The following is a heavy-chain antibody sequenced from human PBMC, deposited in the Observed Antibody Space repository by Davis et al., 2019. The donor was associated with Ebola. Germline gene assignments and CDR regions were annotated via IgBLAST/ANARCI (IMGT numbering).Heavy chain of an antibody. D-gene: IGHD3-22*01. CDR3: ASLRQTYDSSGYSQPFDY. CDR2: FYYTGTT. Sequence: SETLSLTCTVSGDSITSSDYYWGWIRQSPGKGLEWIGTFYYTGTTFYNPSLKSRITVSVDPSKNQFSLKLNSVTAADTAVYYCASLRQTYDSSGYSQPFDYWGQGSLVTVSS. J-gene: IGHJ4*02. V-gene: IGHV4-39*01. CDR1: GDSITSSDYY.